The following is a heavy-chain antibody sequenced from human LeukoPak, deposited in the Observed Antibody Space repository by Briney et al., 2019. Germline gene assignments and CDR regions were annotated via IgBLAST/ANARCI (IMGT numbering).Heavy chain of an antibody. CDR3: ARVSGGYDYAAWFDP. CDR1: GYTFTSYG. J-gene: IGHJ5*02. CDR2: ISAYNGNT. D-gene: IGHD5-12*01. Sequence: ASVKVSCKASGYTFTSYGISWVRQAPGQGLEWMGWISAYNGNTNYALKLQGRVTMTTDTSTSTAYMELRSLRSDDTAVYYCARVSGGYDYAAWFDPWGQGTLVTVSS. V-gene: IGHV1-18*01.